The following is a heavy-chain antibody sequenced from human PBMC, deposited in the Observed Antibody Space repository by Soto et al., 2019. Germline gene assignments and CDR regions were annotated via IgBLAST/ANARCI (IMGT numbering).Heavy chain of an antibody. CDR3: ARDLEKGGGSAVFDY. D-gene: IGHD2-15*01. CDR2: INPNSGGT. Sequence: ASVKVSCKASGYTFTGYYMHWVRQAPGQGLEWMGWINPNSGGTKYPQKFQGRVTMTRDTSITTVYMSLTGLKSDDTAVYYCARDLEKGGGSAVFDYWGQGTLVTVTS. V-gene: IGHV1-2*02. CDR1: GYTFTGYY. J-gene: IGHJ4*02.